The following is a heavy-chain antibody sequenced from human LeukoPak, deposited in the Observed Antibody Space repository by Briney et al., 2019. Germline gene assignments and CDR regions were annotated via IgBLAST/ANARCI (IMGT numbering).Heavy chain of an antibody. CDR3: ARALPSKNYDYVWGSYRYTNWFDP. D-gene: IGHD3-16*02. CDR2: MNPNSGNT. J-gene: IGHJ5*02. Sequence: ASVTVSCKASGYTFTSYDINWVRQAPGQGLEWMGWMNPNSGNTGYAQKFQGRVTMTRNTSISTAYMELSSLRSEDTAVYYCARALPSKNYDYVWGSYRYTNWFDPWGQGTLVTVSS. CDR1: GYTFTSYD. V-gene: IGHV1-8*01.